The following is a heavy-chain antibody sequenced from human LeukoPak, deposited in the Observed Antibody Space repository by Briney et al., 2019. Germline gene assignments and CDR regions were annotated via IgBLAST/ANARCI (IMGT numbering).Heavy chain of an antibody. J-gene: IGHJ4*02. CDR1: GGSISSYY. V-gene: IGHV4-4*07. Sequence: SSETLSLTCTVSGGSISSYYWSWIRQPAGKGLEWIGRIYTSGSTNYNPSLKSRVTMSVDTSKNQFSLKLSSVTAADTAVYYCARDTGGVTYYDFWSGYYRSNYFDYWGQGTLVTVSS. CDR3: ARDTGGVTYYDFWSGYYRSNYFDY. CDR2: IYTSGST. D-gene: IGHD3-3*01.